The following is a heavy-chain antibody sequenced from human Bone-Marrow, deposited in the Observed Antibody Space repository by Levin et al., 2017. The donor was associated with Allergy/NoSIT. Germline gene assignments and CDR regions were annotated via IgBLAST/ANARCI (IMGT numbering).Heavy chain of an antibody. CDR3: ARELAERGDYFYGMDV. CDR1: GYTFTGHY. V-gene: IGHV1-2*02. CDR2: MNPNSGGT. D-gene: IGHD1-1*01. Sequence: ASVKVSCKASGYTFTGHYMYWVRQAPGQGLEWMGWMNPNSGGTNYAQKFQGRVTMTRDTSISTAYMELRSLRSDDTAVYYCARELAERGDYFYGMDVWGQGTTVTVSS. J-gene: IGHJ6*02.